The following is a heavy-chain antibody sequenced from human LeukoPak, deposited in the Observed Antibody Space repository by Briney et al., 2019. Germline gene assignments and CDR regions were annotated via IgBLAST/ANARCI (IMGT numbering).Heavy chain of an antibody. CDR3: ARQQYSSGWYPFGY. CDR1: GGSISSYY. J-gene: IGHJ4*02. Sequence: SETLSLTCTVSGGSISSYYWSWIRQPPGKGLEWIGYIYYSGSTNYNPSLKSRLIISVDTSKNQFSLKLSSVTAADTAVYYCARQQYSSGWYPFGYWGQGTLVTVSS. CDR2: IYYSGST. V-gene: IGHV4-59*08. D-gene: IGHD6-13*01.